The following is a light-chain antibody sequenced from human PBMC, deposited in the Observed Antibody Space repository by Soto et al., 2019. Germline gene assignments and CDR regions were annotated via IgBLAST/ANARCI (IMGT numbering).Light chain of an antibody. CDR2: DVN. CDR3: TSYTSSNTYV. V-gene: IGLV2-18*02. CDR1: SSDVGNYNR. Sequence: QSALTQPPSVSGSPGQSVAISCTGTSSDVGNYNRVSWYQQPPGTAPKLMIYDVNNRPSGVPARFSGSKSGNTASLTISGLQAEDEADYYCTSYTSSNTYVFGTGTKLTVL. J-gene: IGLJ1*01.